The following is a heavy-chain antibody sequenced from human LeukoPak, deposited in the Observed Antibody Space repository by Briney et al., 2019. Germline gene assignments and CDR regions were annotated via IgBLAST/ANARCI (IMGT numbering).Heavy chain of an antibody. CDR1: GVSFEHYF. CDR2: VYYTGST. V-gene: IGHV4-59*01. CDR3: ASHRRSHGAEY. J-gene: IGHJ4*02. Sequence: SETLSHTCTVSGVSFEHYFWSWIRQPPGKGLEFIGYVYYTGSTDCSPSLQSRLTISADTSKNQFSLKLRSVTAADTAIYYCASHRRSHGAEYWGQGTLVTVSS. D-gene: IGHD4/OR15-4a*01.